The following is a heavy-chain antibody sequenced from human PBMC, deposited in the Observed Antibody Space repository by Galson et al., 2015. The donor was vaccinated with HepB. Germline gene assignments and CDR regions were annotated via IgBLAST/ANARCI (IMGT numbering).Heavy chain of an antibody. CDR3: ARRFDLLDY. CDR1: GFTFSSYT. V-gene: IGHV3-30-3*01. Sequence: SLRLSCAASGFTFSSYTVHWVRQPPGKGLEWVAVMSFDGSEKHYADPVKGRFTISRDSSKNTLYLQMNRLRGEDTAVYYCARRFDLLDYWGQGTLVTVSS. D-gene: IGHD3-10*01. CDR2: MSFDGSEK. J-gene: IGHJ4*02.